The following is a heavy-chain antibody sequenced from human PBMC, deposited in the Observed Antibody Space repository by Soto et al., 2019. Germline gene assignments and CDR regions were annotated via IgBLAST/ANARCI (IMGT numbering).Heavy chain of an antibody. D-gene: IGHD6-6*01. CDR2: ISGSGGST. V-gene: IGHV3-23*01. J-gene: IGHJ5*02. Sequence: EVQLLESGGGLVQPGGSLRLSCAASGFTFSSYAMSWVRQAPGKGLEWVSSISGSGGSTYYADSVKGRFTISRDNSKHPLYLTMNSLRAEDTAVYNCANDPLGVRGKGHTLFDPRSQASLVTVSS. CDR1: GFTFSSYA. CDR3: ANDPLGVRGKGHTLFDP.